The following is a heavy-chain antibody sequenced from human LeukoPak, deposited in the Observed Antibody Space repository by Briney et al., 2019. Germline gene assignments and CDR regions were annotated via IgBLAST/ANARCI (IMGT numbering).Heavy chain of an antibody. CDR1: GFTFDDHG. Sequence: GGSLRLSCAASGFTFDDHGMSWVRQAPGKGLEWVSGINWNGGSTGYADSVKGRFTISRDNAKNSLYLQMNSLRAEDTALYYCARGPYYSYSDYWGQGTLVTVSS. D-gene: IGHD5-18*01. V-gene: IGHV3-20*04. J-gene: IGHJ4*02. CDR3: ARGPYYSYSDY. CDR2: INWNGGST.